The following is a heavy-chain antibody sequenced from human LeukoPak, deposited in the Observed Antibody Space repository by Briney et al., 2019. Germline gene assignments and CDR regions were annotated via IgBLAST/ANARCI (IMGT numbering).Heavy chain of an antibody. CDR2: ISAYNGNT. CDR1: GYTFTSYG. CDR3: ARVREQLTRQYSSSWYGLDY. V-gene: IGHV1-18*01. Sequence: ASVKVSCKASGYTFTSYGISWVRQAPGPGLEWMGWISAYNGNTNYAQKLQGRVTMTTGTSTSTAYMELRSLRSDDTAVYYCARVREQLTRQYSSSWYGLDYWGQGTLVTVSS. J-gene: IGHJ4*02. D-gene: IGHD6-13*01.